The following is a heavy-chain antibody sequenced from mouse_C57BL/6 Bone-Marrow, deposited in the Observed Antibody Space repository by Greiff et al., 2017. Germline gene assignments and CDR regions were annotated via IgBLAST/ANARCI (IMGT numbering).Heavy chain of an antibody. CDR3: AKNSYKGLWYFDY. Sequence: VQLVESGPGLVQPSQSLSITCTVSGFSLTSYGVHWVRQPPGKGLEWLGVIWSGGSTDYNAAFISRLSISKDNSKSQVFFKMNSLQADDTAIYYCAKNSYKGLWYFDYWGQGTTLTVSS. D-gene: IGHD1-1*01. J-gene: IGHJ2*01. CDR2: IWSGGST. CDR1: GFSLTSYG. V-gene: IGHV2-4*01.